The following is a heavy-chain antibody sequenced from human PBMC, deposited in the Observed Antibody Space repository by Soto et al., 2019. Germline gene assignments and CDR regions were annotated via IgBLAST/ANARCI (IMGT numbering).Heavy chain of an antibody. Sequence: PGGSLRLSCAASGFTFSSYGMHWVRQAPGKGLEWVAVIWYDGSNKYYADSVKGRFTISRDNSKNTLYLQMNSLRAEDTAVYYCARDRLWSGYYYYYYGMDVWGQGTTVTVSS. CDR3: ARDRLWSGYYYYYYGMDV. D-gene: IGHD3-3*01. CDR2: IWYDGSNK. CDR1: GFTFSSYG. J-gene: IGHJ6*02. V-gene: IGHV3-33*01.